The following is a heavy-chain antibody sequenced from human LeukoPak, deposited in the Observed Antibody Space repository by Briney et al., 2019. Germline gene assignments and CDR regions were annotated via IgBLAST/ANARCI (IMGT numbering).Heavy chain of an antibody. CDR1: GGSISSGSYY. CDR2: IYTSGYT. D-gene: IGHD6-13*01. V-gene: IGHV4-61*02. CDR3: ARDGRGSWYGTFDY. J-gene: IGHJ4*02. Sequence: SETLSLTCTVSGGSISSGSYYWSWIRQPAGKGLEWIGRIYTSGYTNYNPSLKSRVTMSVDTSKNQFSLKLSSVTAADTAVYYCARDGRGSWYGTFDYWGQGTLVTVSS.